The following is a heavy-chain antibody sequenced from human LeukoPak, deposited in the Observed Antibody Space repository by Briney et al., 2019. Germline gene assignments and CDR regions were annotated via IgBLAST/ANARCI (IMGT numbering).Heavy chain of an antibody. CDR2: IYHSGST. CDR1: GGSISSQY. Sequence: PSETLSLTCIVSGGSISSQYWSWIRQPPGKGLEWIGSIYHSGSTYYNPSLKSRVTISVDTSKNQFSLKLSSVTAADTAVYYCARGSRITFGGVIVIWGGIDYWGQGTLVTVSS. D-gene: IGHD3-16*02. J-gene: IGHJ4*02. V-gene: IGHV4-38-2*02. CDR3: ARGSRITFGGVIVIWGGIDY.